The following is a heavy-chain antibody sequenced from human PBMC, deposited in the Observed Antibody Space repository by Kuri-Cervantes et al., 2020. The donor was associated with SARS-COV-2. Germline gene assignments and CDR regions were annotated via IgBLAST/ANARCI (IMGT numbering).Heavy chain of an antibody. Sequence: GESLKISCAASGFTFSSYGMHWVRQAPGKGLEWVAFIRYDGSNKYYADSVKGRFTISRDNSKNTLYLQMNSLRAEDTAVYYCADILTGLPPRRYYYYGMDVWGQGTTVTVSS. V-gene: IGHV3-30*02. CDR3: ADILTGLPPRRYYYYGMDV. J-gene: IGHJ6*02. D-gene: IGHD3-9*01. CDR1: GFTFSSYG. CDR2: IRYDGSNK.